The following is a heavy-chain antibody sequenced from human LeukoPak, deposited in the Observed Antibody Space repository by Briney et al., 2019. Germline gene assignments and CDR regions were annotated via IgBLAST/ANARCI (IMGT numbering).Heavy chain of an antibody. CDR3: ARDKATAGSYYYYGIDV. CDR1: GFTVSSNY. Sequence: GGSLRLSCAVSGFTVSSNYMSWVRQAPGKGLEWVSVIYSGGSTYYADSVKGRFTISRDNSKNTLYLQMNSLRAEDTSVYYCARDKATAGSYYYYGIDVWGQGTTVTVSS. J-gene: IGHJ6*02. D-gene: IGHD1-1*01. CDR2: IYSGGST. V-gene: IGHV3-53*01.